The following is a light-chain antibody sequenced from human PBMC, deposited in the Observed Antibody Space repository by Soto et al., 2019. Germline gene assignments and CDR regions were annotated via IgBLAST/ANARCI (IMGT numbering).Light chain of an antibody. Sequence: DIQMTQSPSSLSASVGDRVTITCRASQSISSYLNWYQQNPGKAPKLLIYAASSLQSGVPSRFSGSGSGTDVNLTISSLQPEDFATYYCQQSYSTPLTFGGGTKVEIK. CDR1: QSISSY. CDR3: QQSYSTPLT. V-gene: IGKV1-39*01. CDR2: AAS. J-gene: IGKJ4*01.